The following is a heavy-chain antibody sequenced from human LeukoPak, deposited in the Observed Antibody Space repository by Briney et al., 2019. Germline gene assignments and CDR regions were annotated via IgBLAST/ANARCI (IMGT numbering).Heavy chain of an antibody. CDR2: IYYSGST. V-gene: IGHV4-39*07. CDR3: ASSEMATIFY. D-gene: IGHD5-24*01. CDR1: GGSISSSSYY. J-gene: IGHJ4*02. Sequence: ASETVSLTCTVSGGSISSSSYYWGWIRQPPGKGLEWIGSIYYSGSTYYNPSLKSRVTISVDTSKNQFSLKLSSVTAADTAVYYCASSEMATIFYWGQGTLVTVSS.